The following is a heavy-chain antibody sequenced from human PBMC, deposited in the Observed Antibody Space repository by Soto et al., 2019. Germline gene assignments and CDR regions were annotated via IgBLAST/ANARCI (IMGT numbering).Heavy chain of an antibody. CDR3: AKALVGEVGATDY. Sequence: SLRLSCTASGFTFSNYAMSWVRQAPGKGLEWVSAITRTDSTYYADSVKGRFTISRDNSRNTLYPQMNSLGAEDAALYYRAKALVGEVGATDYWGQGTLVTVSS. J-gene: IGHJ4*02. V-gene: IGHV3-23*01. CDR2: ITRTDST. CDR1: GFTFSNYA. D-gene: IGHD1-26*01.